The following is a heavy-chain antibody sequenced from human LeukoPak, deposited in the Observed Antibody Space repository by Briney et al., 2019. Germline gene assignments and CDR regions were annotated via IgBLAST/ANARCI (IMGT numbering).Heavy chain of an antibody. CDR3: AREVIVVVPAATNWFDP. CDR2: IYYSGST. D-gene: IGHD2-2*01. J-gene: IGHJ5*02. V-gene: IGHV4-31*03. Sequence: PSETLSLTCTVSGGSISSGGSYWSWIRQHPGKGLEWIGYIYYSGSTYYNPSLKSRVTISVDTSKNQFSLKLSSVTAADTAVYYCAREVIVVVPAATNWFDPWGQGTLVTVSS. CDR1: GGSISSGGSY.